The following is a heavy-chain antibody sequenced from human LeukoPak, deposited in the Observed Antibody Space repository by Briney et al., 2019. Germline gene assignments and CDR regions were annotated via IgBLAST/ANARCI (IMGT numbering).Heavy chain of an antibody. V-gene: IGHV1-18*01. CDR3: ARDKHYDILTGYYNNAFDI. CDR2: ISAYNGNT. Sequence: ASVKVPCKASGYTFTSYGISWVRQAPGQGLEWMGWISAYNGNTNYAQKLQGRVTMTTDTSTSTAYMELRSLRSDDTAVYYCARDKHYDILTGYYNNAFDIWGQGTMVAVSS. CDR1: GYTFTSYG. J-gene: IGHJ3*02. D-gene: IGHD3-9*01.